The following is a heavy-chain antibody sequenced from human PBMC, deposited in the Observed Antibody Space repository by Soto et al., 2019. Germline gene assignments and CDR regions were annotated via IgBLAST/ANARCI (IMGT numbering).Heavy chain of an antibody. CDR2: IYYTGST. J-gene: IGHJ4*02. CDR1: GDSINNYY. D-gene: IGHD5-12*01. CDR3: AIISGYDFDY. V-gene: IGHV4-59*08. Sequence: TLSLTCTVSGDSINNYYWSWIRQPPGKGLEWIGYIYYTGSTNYNPSLKSRVTISVDTSKNQFSLKLYSVTAADTAVYYCAIISGYDFDYWGQGTLVTVSS.